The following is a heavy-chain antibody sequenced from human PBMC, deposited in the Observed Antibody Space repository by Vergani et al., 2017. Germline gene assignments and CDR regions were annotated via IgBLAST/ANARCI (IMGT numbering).Heavy chain of an antibody. J-gene: IGHJ3*02. D-gene: IGHD1-26*01. CDR3: ARPPKWEIDAFDI. CDR2: VYARDSIT. CDR1: GYTFTDYW. Sequence: EVQLVQSGAEVKKPGESLKISCEGSGYTFTDYWVGWVRQKPGKGLEWMGVVYARDSITRYSLSFEGQVTISADKSINTAYLEWDSLRASDSAMYYCARPPKWEIDAFDIWGQGTMVTVSS. V-gene: IGHV5-51*01.